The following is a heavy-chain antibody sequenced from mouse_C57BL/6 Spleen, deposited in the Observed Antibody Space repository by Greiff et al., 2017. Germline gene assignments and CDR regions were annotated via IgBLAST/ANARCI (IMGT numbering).Heavy chain of an antibody. V-gene: IGHV14-4*01. CDR2: IDPENGDT. CDR3: TTMGLRAWFAY. CDR1: GFNIKDDY. D-gene: IGHD2-4*01. Sequence: VQLKESGAELVRPGASVKLSCTASGFNIKDDYMHWVKQRPEQGLEWIGWIDPENGDTEYASKFQGKATITADTSSNTAYLQLSSLTSEDTAVYYCTTMGLRAWFAYWGQGTLVTVSA. J-gene: IGHJ3*01.